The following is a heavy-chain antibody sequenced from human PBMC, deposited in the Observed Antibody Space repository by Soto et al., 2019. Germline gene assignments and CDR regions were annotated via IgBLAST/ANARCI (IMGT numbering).Heavy chain of an antibody. J-gene: IGHJ4*02. CDR2: IIPIFGTA. CDR1: GGTFSSYA. CDR3: AREIGSMITFGGVIVRDY. D-gene: IGHD3-16*02. Sequence: SVKVSCKASGGTFSSYAISWVRQAPGQRLEWMGGIIPIFGTANYAQKFQGRVTITGDASTSTAYMERSSLRSEDTAVYYCAREIGSMITFGGVIVRDYWGQGTLVTVSS. V-gene: IGHV1-69*13.